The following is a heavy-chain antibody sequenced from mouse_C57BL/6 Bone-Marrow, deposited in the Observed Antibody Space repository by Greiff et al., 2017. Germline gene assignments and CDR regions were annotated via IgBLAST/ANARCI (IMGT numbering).Heavy chain of an antibody. D-gene: IGHD1-1*01. CDR3: ARITTVVANAMDY. J-gene: IGHJ4*01. Sequence: VKLQQPGAELVMPGASVKLSCKASGYTFTSYWMHWVKQRPGQGLEWIGEIDPSDSYTNYNQKFKGKSTLTVDKSSSTAYMQLSSLTSEDSAVYYCARITTVVANAMDYWGQGTSDTLSS. CDR1: GYTFTSYW. CDR2: IDPSDSYT. V-gene: IGHV1-69*01.